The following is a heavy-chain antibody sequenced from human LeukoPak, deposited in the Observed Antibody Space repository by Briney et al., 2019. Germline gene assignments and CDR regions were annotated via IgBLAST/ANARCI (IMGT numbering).Heavy chain of an antibody. V-gene: IGHV3-49*03. D-gene: IGHD6-19*01. Sequence: LSLTCTVSGGSISSYYWSWFRQAPGKGLEWVGFIRSKAYGGTTEYAASVKGRFTISRDDSKSIAYLQMNSLKTEDTAVYYCTRDRRTGYSSGWDGDAFDIWGQGTMVTVSS. CDR3: TRDRRTGYSSGWDGDAFDI. J-gene: IGHJ3*02. CDR2: IRSKAYGGTT. CDR1: GGSISSYY.